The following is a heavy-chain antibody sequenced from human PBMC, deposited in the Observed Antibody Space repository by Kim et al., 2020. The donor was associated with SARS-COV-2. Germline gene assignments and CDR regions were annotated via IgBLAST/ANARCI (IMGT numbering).Heavy chain of an antibody. Sequence: SETLSLTCTVSGGSISSYYWSWIRQPPGKGLEWIGYIYYSGSTNYNPSLKSRVTISVDTSKNQFSLKRSSVTAADTAVYYCAKMTTVTYFDYWGQGTLVTVSS. J-gene: IGHJ4*02. CDR3: AKMTTVTYFDY. D-gene: IGHD4-17*01. CDR2: IYYSGST. V-gene: IGHV4-59*08. CDR1: GGSISSYY.